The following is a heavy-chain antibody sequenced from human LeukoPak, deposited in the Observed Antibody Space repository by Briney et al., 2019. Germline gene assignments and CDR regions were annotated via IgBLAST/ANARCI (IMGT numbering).Heavy chain of an antibody. Sequence: GGSLRLSCTASGFTFGDYAMSWVRRAPGKGLEWVGFIRSKAYGGTTEYAASVKGRFTISRDDSKSIAYLQMNSLKTEDTAVYYWTRDLGYYGSGSYDYWGQGTLVTVSS. D-gene: IGHD3-10*01. CDR1: GFTFGDYA. J-gene: IGHJ4*02. V-gene: IGHV3-49*04. CDR2: IRSKAYGGTT. CDR3: TRDLGYYGSGSYDY.